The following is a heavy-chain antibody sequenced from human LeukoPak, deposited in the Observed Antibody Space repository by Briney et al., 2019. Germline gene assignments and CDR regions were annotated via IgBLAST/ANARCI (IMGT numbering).Heavy chain of an antibody. J-gene: IGHJ4*02. CDR3: AKPLIAVAGTLYFDY. Sequence: GGSLRLSCAASGFTLSSYGMSWVRQTPGKGLEWVSTISGSGGSTYYADSVKGRFTISRDNSKNTLYLQMNSLRAEDTAVYYCAKPLIAVAGTLYFDYWGQGTLVTVSS. D-gene: IGHD6-19*01. V-gene: IGHV3-23*01. CDR2: ISGSGGST. CDR1: GFTLSSYG.